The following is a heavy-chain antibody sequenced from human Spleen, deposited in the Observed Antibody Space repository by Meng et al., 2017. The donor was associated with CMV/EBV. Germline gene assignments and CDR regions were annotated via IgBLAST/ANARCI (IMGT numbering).Heavy chain of an antibody. CDR1: GYTFTSYG. CDR2: INPNSGGT. Sequence: ASVKVSCKASGYTFTSYGISWVRQAPGQGLEWMGWINPNSGGTNYAQKFQGRVTMTRDTSISTAYMELSRLRSDDTAVYYCARDLYYDSSGPLDYWGQGTLVTVSS. CDR3: ARDLYYDSSGPLDY. J-gene: IGHJ4*02. D-gene: IGHD3-22*01. V-gene: IGHV1-2*02.